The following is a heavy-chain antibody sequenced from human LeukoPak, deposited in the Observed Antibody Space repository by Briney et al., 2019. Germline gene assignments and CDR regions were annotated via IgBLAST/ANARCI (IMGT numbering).Heavy chain of an antibody. V-gene: IGHV3-15*01. J-gene: IGHJ4*02. CDR2: IKSKTDRGTT. D-gene: IGHD5-18*01. CDR1: GFTFSKAW. CDR3: TTLLTYSYGSH. Sequence: GGSLRLSCAACGFTFSKAWMSWVRQAPGKGLEWVGRIKSKTDRGTTDYAAPVKGRFTISRDDSKNTLYLQMNSLKTEDTAVYYCTTLLTYSYGSHWGQGTLVTVSS.